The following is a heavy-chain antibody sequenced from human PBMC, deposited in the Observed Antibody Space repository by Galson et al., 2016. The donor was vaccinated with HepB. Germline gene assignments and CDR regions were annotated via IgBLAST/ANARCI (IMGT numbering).Heavy chain of an antibody. J-gene: IGHJ5*02. V-gene: IGHV3-33*01. CDR2: IRFDGVEK. CDR1: GFTFRNFG. Sequence: SLRLSCAASGFTFRNFGMHWVRQPPGKGLEWVATIRFDGVEKTYADSVKGRFTVSRDNSNSTLYLQMNSLRVEDTAVYYCARFRFKNWFGGMDPWGQGTLVTVSS. D-gene: IGHD3-10*01. CDR3: ARFRFKNWFGGMDP.